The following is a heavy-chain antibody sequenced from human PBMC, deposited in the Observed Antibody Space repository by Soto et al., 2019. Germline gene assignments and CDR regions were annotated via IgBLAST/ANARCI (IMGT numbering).Heavy chain of an antibody. Sequence: GGSLRLCCAGSEFTFSNYAMSWVRQAPGKGLEWVSAISYGGGTTYYADSVKGRFTISRDNSKNTLYLQLNSLRVEDTSLYYCSMSSFYGTSVSYFYSRAQRTLVPVSS. CDR2: ISYGGGTT. CDR1: EFTFSNYA. CDR3: SMSSFYGTSVSYFYS. J-gene: IGHJ4*02. V-gene: IGHV3-23*01. D-gene: IGHD3-10*01.